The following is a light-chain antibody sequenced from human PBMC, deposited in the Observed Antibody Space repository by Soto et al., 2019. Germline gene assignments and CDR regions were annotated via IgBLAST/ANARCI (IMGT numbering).Light chain of an antibody. CDR1: QGISSY. V-gene: IGKV1-9*01. CDR2: AAS. CDR3: QQLNSYPLFT. Sequence: IQLTQSPSSLSASVGDRVTITCRASQGISSYLAWYQQKPGKAPKLLIYAASTLQSGVPSRFSGSGSGTDFPLSISSLQPEDFATYSCQQLNSYPLFTFGPATKGDIK. J-gene: IGKJ3*01.